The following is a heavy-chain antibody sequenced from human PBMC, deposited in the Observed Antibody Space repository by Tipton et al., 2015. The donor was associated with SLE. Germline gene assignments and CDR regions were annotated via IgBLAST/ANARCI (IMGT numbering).Heavy chain of an antibody. CDR2: IYYSGST. V-gene: IGHV4-61*01. Sequence: LRLSCTVSGGSISSSSYYWGWIRQPPGKGLEWIGYIYYSGSTNYNPSLKSRVTISVDTSKNQFSLKLSSVTAADTAVYYCARDNYYYMDVWGKGTTVTVSS. CDR1: GGSISSSSYY. J-gene: IGHJ6*03. CDR3: ARDNYYYMDV.